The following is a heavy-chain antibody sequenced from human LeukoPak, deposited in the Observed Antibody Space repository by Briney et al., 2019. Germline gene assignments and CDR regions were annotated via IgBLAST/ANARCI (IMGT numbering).Heavy chain of an antibody. J-gene: IGHJ2*01. Sequence: PSETLSLTCTVSGGSISSCDYYWSWIRQPPGKGLEWIGYIYYSGSTYYNPSLKSRVTISVDTSKNQFSLRLSSVTAADTAVYYCARAGNGILTGYFQNWYFDLWGRGTLVTVSS. CDR2: IYYSGST. CDR3: ARAGNGILTGYFQNWYFDL. D-gene: IGHD3-9*01. V-gene: IGHV4-30-4*01. CDR1: GGSISSCDYY.